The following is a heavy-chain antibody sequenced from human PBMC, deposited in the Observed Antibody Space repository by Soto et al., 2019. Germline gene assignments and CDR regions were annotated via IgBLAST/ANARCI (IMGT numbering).Heavy chain of an antibody. CDR2: IYWDDDK. CDR3: AHLVPAAVGFDAFDI. V-gene: IGHV2-5*02. D-gene: IGHD2-2*01. J-gene: IGHJ3*02. Sequence: GLDLAWLALIYWDDDKRYSPSLKSRLTITKDTSKNQVVLTMTNMDPVDTATYYCAHLVPAAVGFDAFDIWGQGTMVTVSS.